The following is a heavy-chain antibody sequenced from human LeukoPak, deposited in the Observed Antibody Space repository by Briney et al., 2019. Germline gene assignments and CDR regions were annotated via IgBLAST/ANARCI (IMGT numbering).Heavy chain of an antibody. J-gene: IGHJ6*02. Sequence: GASVKVSCKASGYTFTGYYMHWVRQAPGQGLEWMGWINPNSGGTNYAQKFQGRVTMTRDTSISTAYMELSRLRSDDTAVYYCARESITIFVGPDYYYYYGMDVWGQGTTVTVSS. CDR2: INPNSGGT. CDR1: GYTFTGYY. CDR3: ARESITIFVGPDYYYYYGMDV. D-gene: IGHD3-3*01. V-gene: IGHV1-2*02.